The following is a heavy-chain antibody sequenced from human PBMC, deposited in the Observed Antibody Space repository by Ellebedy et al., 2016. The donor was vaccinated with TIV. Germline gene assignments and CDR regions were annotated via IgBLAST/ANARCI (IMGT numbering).Heavy chain of an antibody. CDR3: ARAGIYSYGYSFDY. CDR1: GFTFSGYW. Sequence: GESLKISCEASGFTFSGYWMSWVRQAPGKGLEWVANIKEDGSEADYVDSVKGRFTISRDNAKNSLYLQMDSLRDEDTAVYYCARAGIYSYGYSFDYWGQGTLVTVSS. J-gene: IGHJ4*02. CDR2: IKEDGSEA. V-gene: IGHV3-7*01. D-gene: IGHD5-18*01.